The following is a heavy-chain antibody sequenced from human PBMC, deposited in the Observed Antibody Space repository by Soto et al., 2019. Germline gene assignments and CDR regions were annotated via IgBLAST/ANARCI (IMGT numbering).Heavy chain of an antibody. V-gene: IGHV1-18*01. CDR3: TAQPMDFPGENWFDP. D-gene: IGHD1-26*01. J-gene: IGHJ5*02. CDR1: GYTFTSYG. CDR2: ISAYNGNT. Sequence: GASVKVSCKASGYTFTSYGISWVRQAPGQGLEWMGWISAYNGNTNYAQKLQGRVTMTKDTSTNTAYMELSSLRSEDTAVYYCTAQPMDFPGENWFDPWGQGTLVTVSS.